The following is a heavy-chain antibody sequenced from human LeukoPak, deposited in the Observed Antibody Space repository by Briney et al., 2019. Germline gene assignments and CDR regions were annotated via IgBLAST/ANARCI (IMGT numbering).Heavy chain of an antibody. V-gene: IGHV4-59*01. D-gene: IGHD3-22*01. Sequence: SETLSLTCTVSGGSISSYYWSWIRQPPGKGLEWIGYIYYSGNTNYNPTLKSRVTISVDTSKNQFSLKLSSVTAADTAVYYCARGNYYDSSGYPIYYYYGMDVWGQGTTVTVSS. CDR2: IYYSGNT. CDR3: ARGNYYDSSGYPIYYYYGMDV. J-gene: IGHJ6*02. CDR1: GGSISSYY.